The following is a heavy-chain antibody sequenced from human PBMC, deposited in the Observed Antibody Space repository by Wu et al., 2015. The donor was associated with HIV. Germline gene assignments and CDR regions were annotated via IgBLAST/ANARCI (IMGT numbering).Heavy chain of an antibody. CDR1: GGSFSGFY. CDR2: IYHSGNT. V-gene: IGHV4-34*02. Sequence: QVQLQQWGAGLLKPSETLSLTCAVYGGSFSGFYWSWIRQPPGKGLEWIGSIYHSGNTCYNPSLKSRVTISVDTSKNQFSLKLSSVTAADTAVYYCMRHHGYRAEPDAFDFWGQGTMVTVTS. J-gene: IGHJ3*01. CDR3: MRHHGYRAEPDAFDF. D-gene: IGHD5-24*01.